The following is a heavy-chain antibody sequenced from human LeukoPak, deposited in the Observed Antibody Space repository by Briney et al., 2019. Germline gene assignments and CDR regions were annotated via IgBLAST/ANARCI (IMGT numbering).Heavy chain of an antibody. J-gene: IGHJ5*02. CDR1: GYTFTGYY. CDR3: ARVRGSYDKIPDNWFDP. D-gene: IGHD1-26*01. CDR2: INPNSGGT. V-gene: IGHV1-2*02. Sequence: ASVKVSCKASGYTFTGYYMHWVRQAPGQGLEWMGWINPNSGGTNYAQKFQGGVTMTRDTSISTAYMELSRLRSDDTAVYYCARVRGSYDKIPDNWFDPWGQGTLVTVSS.